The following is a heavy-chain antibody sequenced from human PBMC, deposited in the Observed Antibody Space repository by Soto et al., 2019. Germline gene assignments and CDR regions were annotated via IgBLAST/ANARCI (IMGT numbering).Heavy chain of an antibody. CDR1: GFTFSSYG. Sequence: GGSLRLSCAASGFTFSSYGMHWVRQAPGKGLEWVAVIWYDGSNKYYADSVKGRFTISRDNSKNTLYLQMNSLRAEDTAVYYCAREGLGYCSSTSCYPETGYFDYWGQGTLVTVSS. D-gene: IGHD2-2*01. CDR3: AREGLGYCSSTSCYPETGYFDY. CDR2: IWYDGSNK. V-gene: IGHV3-33*01. J-gene: IGHJ4*02.